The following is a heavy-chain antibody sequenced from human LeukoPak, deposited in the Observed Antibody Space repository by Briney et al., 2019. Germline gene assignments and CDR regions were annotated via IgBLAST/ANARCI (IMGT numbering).Heavy chain of an antibody. J-gene: IGHJ4*02. V-gene: IGHV3-53*05. CDR1: GFTVSSNY. CDR3: AKSKTAVTTGYLDY. D-gene: IGHD4-17*01. Sequence: PGGSLRLSCAASGFTVSSNYMSWVRQAPGKGLEWVSVIYSGGSTYYADSVKGRFTISRDNSKNSLYLQMNSLRTEDTALYYCAKSKTAVTTGYLDYWGQGTLVTVSS. CDR2: IYSGGST.